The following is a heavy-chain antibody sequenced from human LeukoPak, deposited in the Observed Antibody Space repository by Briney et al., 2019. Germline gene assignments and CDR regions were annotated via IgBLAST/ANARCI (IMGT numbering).Heavy chain of an antibody. Sequence: GGSLRHSCAASGFTFTSYAMSWVRQAPGKGLEWVSAISGSGGSTYYADCVKGQFTISRDNSKNTLYLQMNSLRAEDTAVYYCAKSPAGYYSDSSGYYSDYWGQGTLATVSS. V-gene: IGHV3-23*01. CDR2: ISGSGGST. J-gene: IGHJ4*02. D-gene: IGHD3-22*01. CDR3: AKSPAGYYSDSSGYYSDY. CDR1: GFTFTSYA.